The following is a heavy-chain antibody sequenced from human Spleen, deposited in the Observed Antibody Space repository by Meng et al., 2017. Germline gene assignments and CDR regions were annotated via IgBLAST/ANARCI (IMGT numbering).Heavy chain of an antibody. Sequence: QVQLEQSGSELKKPGASVKVSCKASGYTFINYAMNWVRQAPGQGLEWMGWISCYNGDTNYAQKFQGRVTMTTDTSTSTAYMDLRSLRSDDTAVYYCARDPSNTSGRYAYFDYWGQGTLVTVSS. CDR3: ARDPSNTSGRYAYFDY. D-gene: IGHD6-19*01. CDR2: ISCYNGDT. J-gene: IGHJ4*02. V-gene: IGHV1-18*01. CDR1: GYTFINYA.